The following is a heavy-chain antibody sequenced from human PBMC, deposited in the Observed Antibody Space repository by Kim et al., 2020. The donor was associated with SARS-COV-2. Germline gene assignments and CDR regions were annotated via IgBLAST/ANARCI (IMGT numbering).Heavy chain of an antibody. V-gene: IGHV3-15*01. CDR3: TTIGGLELLLGSFDD. CDR2: IKSKTDGGTP. Sequence: GGSLRLSCAASGFTFKDAWMNWVRQAPGKGLEWLGRIKSKTDGGTPDYAAPVKGRFSISRDDSKNMLYLQINSLKIEDTAVYYCTTIGGLELLLGSFDDWGQGALVTVSS. J-gene: IGHJ4*02. D-gene: IGHD1-7*01. CDR1: GFTFKDAW.